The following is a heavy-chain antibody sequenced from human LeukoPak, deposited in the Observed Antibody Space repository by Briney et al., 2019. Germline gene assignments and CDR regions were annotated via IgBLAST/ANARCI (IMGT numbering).Heavy chain of an antibody. CDR3: ARAPAAAGRTLDY. J-gene: IGHJ4*02. Sequence: PSQTLSLTCTVSGGSISSGGYYWSWIRQHPGKGLEWIGYIYYSGSTYYNPSLKSRVTISVDTSKNQFSLKLSSVTAADTAVYYCARAPAAAGRTLDYWGQGTLVTVSS. V-gene: IGHV4-31*03. CDR2: IYYSGST. D-gene: IGHD6-13*01. CDR1: GGSISSGGYY.